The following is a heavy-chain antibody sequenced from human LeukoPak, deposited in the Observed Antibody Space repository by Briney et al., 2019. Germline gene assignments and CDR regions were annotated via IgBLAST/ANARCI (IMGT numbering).Heavy chain of an antibody. CDR1: GFIFSNYA. V-gene: IGHV3-23*01. D-gene: IGHD3-9*01. CDR3: ARDGGRGDDILTGYYR. CDR2: ISGSGGST. Sequence: QPGGSLRLSCEGSGFIFSNYAMSWVRQAPGKGLELVSDISGSGGSTYYADSVKGRFTISRDNAKNSLYLQMNSLRAEDTAVYYCARDGGRGDDILTGYYRWGQGTLVTVSS. J-gene: IGHJ4*02.